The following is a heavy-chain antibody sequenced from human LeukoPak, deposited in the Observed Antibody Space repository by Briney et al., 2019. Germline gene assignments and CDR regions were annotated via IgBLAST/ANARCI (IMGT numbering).Heavy chain of an antibody. CDR2: IYYSGST. CDR3: ARDVPHWVDSGGNSVGAFDI. Sequence: SETLSLTCTVSGGSISSYYWSWIRQPPGKGLEWIGYIYYSGSTNYNPSLKSRVTISVDTSKNQFSLKLSSVTAADTAVYYCARDVPHWVDSGGNSVGAFDIWGQGTMVTVSS. CDR1: GGSISSYY. D-gene: IGHD4-23*01. J-gene: IGHJ3*02. V-gene: IGHV4-59*01.